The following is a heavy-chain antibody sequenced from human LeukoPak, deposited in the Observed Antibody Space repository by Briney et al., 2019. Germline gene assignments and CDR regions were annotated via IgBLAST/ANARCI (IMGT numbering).Heavy chain of an antibody. D-gene: IGHD5-24*01. CDR1: GLTFSNYA. Sequence: PGGSLRLSCEVSGLTFSNYAISWVRQAPGKGLEWVAFIRYDGSNKYYADSVKGRFTISRDNSNNPLYLQMNSLRAEDTAVYYCAKDSHPPKRWLQLEKRIEGPFFDYWGQGTLVTVSS. CDR2: IRYDGSNK. CDR3: AKDSHPPKRWLQLEKRIEGPFFDY. V-gene: IGHV3-30*02. J-gene: IGHJ4*02.